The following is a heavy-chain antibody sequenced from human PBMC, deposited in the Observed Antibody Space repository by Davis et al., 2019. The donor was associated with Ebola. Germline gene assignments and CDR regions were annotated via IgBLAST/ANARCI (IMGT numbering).Heavy chain of an antibody. CDR1: GFTFSGSA. CDR3: ARAVRDYYGSGSYDY. V-gene: IGHV3-21*01. Sequence: GGSLRLSCAASGFTFSGSAMHWVRQASGKGLEWVSSISSSSSYIYYADSVKGRFTISRDNAKNSLYLQMNSLRAEDTAVYYCARAVRDYYGSGSYDYWGQGTLVTVSS. CDR2: ISSSSSYI. D-gene: IGHD3-10*01. J-gene: IGHJ4*02.